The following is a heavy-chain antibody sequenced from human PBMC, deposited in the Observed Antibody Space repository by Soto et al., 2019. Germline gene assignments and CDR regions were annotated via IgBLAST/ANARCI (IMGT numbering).Heavy chain of an antibody. CDR3: AHLLSGLLRVYDMDA. J-gene: IGHJ6*02. CDR2: IIPIFGTA. D-gene: IGHD2-8*01. Sequence: SVKVSCKASGGTFSSYAISWVRQAPGQGLEWMGGIIPIFGTANYAQKFQGRVTITADESTSTAYVELSSLRSEDTAGYYCAHLLSGLLRVYDMDAWGQGDTATASS. V-gene: IGHV1-69*13. CDR1: GGTFSSYA.